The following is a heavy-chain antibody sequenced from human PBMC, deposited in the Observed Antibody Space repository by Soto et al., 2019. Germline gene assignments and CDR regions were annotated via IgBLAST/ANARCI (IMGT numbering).Heavy chain of an antibody. J-gene: IGHJ4*02. CDR1: GITFSNNY. V-gene: IGHV3-66*01. CDR2: ISPAGDT. Sequence: AGGSLRLSCAASGITFSNNYMSWFRQAPGKGLEWVSAISPAGDTYYADSVKGRFTISRDNSKNTLYFQMNSLRAEDTAVYYCARDPPGSGSYSYDYWGQGT. D-gene: IGHD3-10*01. CDR3: ARDPPGSGSYSYDY.